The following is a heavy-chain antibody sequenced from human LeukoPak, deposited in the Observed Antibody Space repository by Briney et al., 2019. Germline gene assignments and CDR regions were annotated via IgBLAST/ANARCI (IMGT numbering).Heavy chain of an antibody. D-gene: IGHD6-13*01. V-gene: IGHV4-34*01. Sequence: SSETLSLTCAVYGGSFSGYYWSWIRQPPGKGLEWIGEINHSGSTNYNPSLKSRVTISVDTSKNQFSLKLSSVTAADTAVYYCARHSGYSSSWYAYWGQGTLVTVSS. J-gene: IGHJ4*02. CDR3: ARHSGYSSSWYAY. CDR1: GGSFSGYY. CDR2: INHSGST.